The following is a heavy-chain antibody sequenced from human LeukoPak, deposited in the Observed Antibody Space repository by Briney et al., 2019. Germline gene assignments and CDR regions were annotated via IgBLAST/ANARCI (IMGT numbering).Heavy chain of an antibody. J-gene: IGHJ4*02. CDR1: GFTFSSYA. CDR2: ISYDGSNK. D-gene: IGHD3-16*01. V-gene: IGHV3-30-3*01. CDR3: ARSPYDYSMIYFDY. Sequence: QAGWSLRLSCAASGFTFSSYAMHWVRQAPGKGLEWVAVISYDGSNKYYADSVKGRFTISRDNSKNTLYLQMNSLRAEDTAVYYCARSPYDYSMIYFDYWGQGTLVTVSS.